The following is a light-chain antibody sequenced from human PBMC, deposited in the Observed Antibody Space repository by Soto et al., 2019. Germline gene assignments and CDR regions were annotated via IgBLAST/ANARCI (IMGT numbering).Light chain of an antibody. CDR1: QSVSSD. V-gene: IGKV3-15*01. CDR3: QQYNNWPWT. CDR2: DAS. Sequence: EMVMTQFPATLSVSPWERATLSCRASQSVSSDLAWYQQKPGQAPRLLIYDASTRATGISARFSGSGSGAEFTLTISSLQSEDFAFXYCQQYNNWPWTFGQGTKVDIK. J-gene: IGKJ1*01.